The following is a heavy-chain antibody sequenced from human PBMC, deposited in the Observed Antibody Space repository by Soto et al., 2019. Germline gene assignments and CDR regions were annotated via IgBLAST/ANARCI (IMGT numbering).Heavy chain of an antibody. V-gene: IGHV1-18*01. CDR1: GYTFTTYG. J-gene: IGHJ5*02. CDR3: ARGVGSGIYYNQYNWFDP. CDR2: INVYNGNT. D-gene: IGHD3-10*01. Sequence: ASVKVSCKASGYTFTTYGISWVRQAPGQGLEWMGWINVYNGNTKYAQKLQGRVTMTTDTSTSTAYMELRSLISDDTAVYYCARGVGSGIYYNQYNWFDPWGQGTLVTVS.